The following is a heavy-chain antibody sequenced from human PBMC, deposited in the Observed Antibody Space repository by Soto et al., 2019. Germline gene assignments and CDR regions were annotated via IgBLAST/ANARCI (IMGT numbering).Heavy chain of an antibody. V-gene: IGHV3-7*01. J-gene: IGHJ4*02. D-gene: IGHD1-1*01. CDR1: GFTFSCYW. CDR3: ARTGDGHHDFLDY. Sequence: GGSLRLSCAASGFTFSCYWMNWVRHAPGKGLEWVANINQDGNEDNLLDSVKGRFTISRDNAKNSLFLQMNSLRVDDTAVYYCARTGDGHHDFLDYWGQGALVTVSS. CDR2: INQDGNED.